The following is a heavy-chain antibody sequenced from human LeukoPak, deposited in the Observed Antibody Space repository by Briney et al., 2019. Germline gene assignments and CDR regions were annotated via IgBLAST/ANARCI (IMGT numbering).Heavy chain of an antibody. CDR1: GFTFSSYW. Sequence: GGSLRLSCAASGFTFSSYWTSWVRQAPGKGLEWVANIKQDGSKKYYVDSVKGRFTISRDNSKNSLYLQMNSLRAEDTAVYYCARDSYYYDGANYFDYWGQGTLVTVSS. V-gene: IGHV3-7*01. CDR3: ARDSYYYDGANYFDY. J-gene: IGHJ4*02. CDR2: IKQDGSKK. D-gene: IGHD3-22*01.